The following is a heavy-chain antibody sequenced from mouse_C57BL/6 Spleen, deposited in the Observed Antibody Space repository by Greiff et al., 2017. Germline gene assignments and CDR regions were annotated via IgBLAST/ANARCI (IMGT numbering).Heavy chain of an antibody. J-gene: IGHJ3*01. CDR2: INPNNGGT. D-gene: IGHD1-1*01. CDR3: APYYYGSSSGFAY. Sequence: EVMLQQSGPELVKPGASVKISCKASGYTFTDYYMNWVKQSHGKSLEWIGDINPNNGGTSYNQKFKGKATLTVDKSSSTAYMELRSLTSEDSAVYYCAPYYYGSSSGFAYWGQGTLVTVSA. CDR1: GYTFTDYY. V-gene: IGHV1-26*01.